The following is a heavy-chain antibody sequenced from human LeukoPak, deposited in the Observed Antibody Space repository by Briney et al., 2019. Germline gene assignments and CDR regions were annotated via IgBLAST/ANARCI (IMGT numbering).Heavy chain of an antibody. V-gene: IGHV3-23*01. CDR3: AREGSSYAPSGPFYFDY. Sequence: GGSLRLSCAASGFTFSSYAMSWVRQAPGKGLEWVSAISGSGGSTYYADSVKGRFTISRDNSKNTLYLQMNSLRAEDTAVYYCAREGSSYAPSGPFYFDYWGQGTLVTVSS. D-gene: IGHD1-26*01. CDR1: GFTFSSYA. J-gene: IGHJ4*02. CDR2: ISGSGGST.